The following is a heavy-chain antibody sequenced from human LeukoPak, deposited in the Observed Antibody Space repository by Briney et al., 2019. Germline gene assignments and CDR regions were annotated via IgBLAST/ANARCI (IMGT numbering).Heavy chain of an antibody. J-gene: IGHJ4*02. CDR1: GFTFSSYS. V-gene: IGHV3-48*01. CDR2: ISSSSSSI. Sequence: PGGSLRLSCAASGFTFSSYSMNWVRQAPGMGLEWISYISSSSSSIYYADSVKGRFTISRDNAKNSLYLQMSSLRAEDTAVYYCARGPYSGYDLQAFDYWGQGTLVTVSS. D-gene: IGHD5-12*01. CDR3: ARGPYSGYDLQAFDY.